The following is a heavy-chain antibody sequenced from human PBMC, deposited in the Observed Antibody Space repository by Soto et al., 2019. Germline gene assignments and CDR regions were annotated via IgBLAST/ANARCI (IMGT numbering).Heavy chain of an antibody. CDR2: INAGNGNT. CDR1: GYTFTGYA. D-gene: IGHD6-19*01. Sequence: QVQLVQSGAEEKKPGASVKVSCKASGYTFTGYAMHWVRQAPGQRLEWMGWINAGNGNTKYSQKFQGRVTITRDTSASTAYMDLSSLRSEDTAVYYCARAVAVPADLDYWGQGTLVTVSS. J-gene: IGHJ4*02. CDR3: ARAVAVPADLDY. V-gene: IGHV1-3*05.